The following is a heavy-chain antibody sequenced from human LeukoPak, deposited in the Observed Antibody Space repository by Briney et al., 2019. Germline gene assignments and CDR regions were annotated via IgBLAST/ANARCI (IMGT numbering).Heavy chain of an antibody. J-gene: IGHJ4*02. D-gene: IGHD1-26*01. CDR3: ARHSSGASTSPHDY. V-gene: IGHV5-51*01. CDR2: IYLGDSDT. Sequence: GESLKISCKGSGHSFTTNWIGWVRQMPGKGLEWMGSIYLGDSDTIYSPSFQGQVTISADRSISTAYLQWSSLKASDTAMYYCARHSSGASTSPHDYWGQGTLVTVSS. CDR1: GHSFTTNW.